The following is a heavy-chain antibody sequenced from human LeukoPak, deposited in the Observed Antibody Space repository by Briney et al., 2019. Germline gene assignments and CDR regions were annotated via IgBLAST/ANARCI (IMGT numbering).Heavy chain of an antibody. CDR3: AVGLWFGELSLFDY. CDR1: GYTFTSYG. J-gene: IGHJ4*02. CDR2: ISAYNGNT. Sequence: ASVKVSCKASGYTFTSYGISWVRQAPGQGLEWMGWISAYNGNTNYAQKLQGRVTMTTDTPTSTAYMELRSLRSDDTAVYYCAVGLWFGELSLFDYWGQGTLVTVSS. D-gene: IGHD3-10*01. V-gene: IGHV1-18*01.